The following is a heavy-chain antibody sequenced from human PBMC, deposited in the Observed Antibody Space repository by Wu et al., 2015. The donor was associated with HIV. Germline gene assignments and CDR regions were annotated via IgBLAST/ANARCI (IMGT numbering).Heavy chain of an antibody. V-gene: IGHV1-69*11. CDR3: ARDMTYYYDNSGYYRLDY. CDR1: GGTFSRSG. J-gene: IGHJ4*02. D-gene: IGHD3-22*01. CDR2: IIPIHGAA. Sequence: QVQLVQSGAEVRKPGSSVKVSCKASGGTFSRSGFSWVRQVPGQGFEWMGRIIPIHGAANYAQKFEGRVTITADESTSTAYMELTSLTPDDTAVYYCARDMTYYYDNSGYYRLDYWGQGTLITVSS.